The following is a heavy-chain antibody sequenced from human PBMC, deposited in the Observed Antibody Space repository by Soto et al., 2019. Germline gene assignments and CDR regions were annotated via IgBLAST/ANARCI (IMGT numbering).Heavy chain of an antibody. CDR1: GFSISSYW. CDR2: IKEDGSEI. V-gene: IGHV3-7*01. Sequence: EVQLVESGGGLVQPGGSLRISCAVSGFSISSYWMSWVRQAPGKGLEWVASIKEDGSEIYYVESVRGRFTISRDSAENSWPLLLTLLRPADKGVYFCTNDVGLDYVKWGQATLVTLSS. CDR3: TNDVGLDYVK. J-gene: IGHJ4*02. D-gene: IGHD1-1*01.